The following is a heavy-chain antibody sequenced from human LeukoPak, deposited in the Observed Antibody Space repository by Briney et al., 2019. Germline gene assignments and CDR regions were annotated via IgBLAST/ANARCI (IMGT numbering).Heavy chain of an antibody. V-gene: IGHV3-23*01. Sequence: GGSLRLSCAASGFTFNAYVMSWVRQAPGKGLEWVSSISGTGSNTYYTDSMKGQFIISRDNSKNTLFLQMNTLGVEDTAVYYCAKQTTQYYFDYWGQGTLVTVSS. D-gene: IGHD2-15*01. CDR2: ISGTGSNT. CDR1: GFTFNAYV. CDR3: AKQTTQYYFDY. J-gene: IGHJ4*02.